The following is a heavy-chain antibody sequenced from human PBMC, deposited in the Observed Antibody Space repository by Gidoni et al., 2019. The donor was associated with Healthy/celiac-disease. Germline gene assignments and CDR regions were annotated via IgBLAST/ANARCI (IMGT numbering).Heavy chain of an antibody. CDR2: IKQDGSEK. CDR3: ARVNTMIVVVITGFDY. V-gene: IGHV3-7*01. Sequence: EVQLVESGGGLVQPGGSLRLSCAASGFTFSSYWMSWVRQAPGKGLEWVANIKQDGSEKYYVDSVKGRFTISRDNAKNSLYLQMNSLRAEDTAVYYCARVNTMIVVVITGFDYWGQGTLVTVSS. D-gene: IGHD3-22*01. J-gene: IGHJ4*02. CDR1: GFTFSSYW.